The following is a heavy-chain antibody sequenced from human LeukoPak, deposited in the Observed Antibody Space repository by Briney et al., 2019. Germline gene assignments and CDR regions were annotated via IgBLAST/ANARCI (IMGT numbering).Heavy chain of an antibody. CDR2: ISYDGSNK. CDR3: ASVGGGFGELLFYYYGMDV. J-gene: IGHJ6*04. Sequence: PGRSLRLSCAASGFTFSSYGMHWVRQAPGKGLEWVAVISYDGSNKYYADSVKGRFTISRDNSKNTLYLQMNSLRAEDTAVYYCASVGGGFGELLFYYYGMDVWGKGTTVTVSS. V-gene: IGHV3-30*03. CDR1: GFTFSSYG. D-gene: IGHD3-10*01.